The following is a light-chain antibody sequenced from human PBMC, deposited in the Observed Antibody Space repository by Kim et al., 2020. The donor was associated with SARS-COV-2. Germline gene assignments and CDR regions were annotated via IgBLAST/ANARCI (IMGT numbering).Light chain of an antibody. CDR2: LTN. Sequence: SVPLFCSLRAANISGNTVYFYQHPPGTSPNLLLSLTNHRPSGVPDRFSGSKSGSSASLAISGLQSEDEADYYCASWDVSLNGVVFGGGTKVTVL. J-gene: IGLJ2*01. CDR1: AANISGNT. V-gene: IGLV1-44*01. CDR3: ASWDVSLNGVV.